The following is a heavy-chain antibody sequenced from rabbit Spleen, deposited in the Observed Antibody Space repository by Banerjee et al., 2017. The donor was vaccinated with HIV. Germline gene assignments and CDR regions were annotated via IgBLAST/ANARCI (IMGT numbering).Heavy chain of an antibody. J-gene: IGHJ4*01. CDR2: IDPIFGIT. Sequence: QSLEESGGDLVKPGASLTLTCTVSGLDFSSSDWIYWVRQAPGKGLEWIGYIDPIFGITYFANWAKGRFTISKTSSTTVTLQMTSLTAADTATYFCAREKSGNHGHDLWGQGTLVTV. D-gene: IGHD3-1*01. V-gene: IGHV1S40*01. CDR3: AREKSGNHGHDL. CDR1: GLDFSSSDW.